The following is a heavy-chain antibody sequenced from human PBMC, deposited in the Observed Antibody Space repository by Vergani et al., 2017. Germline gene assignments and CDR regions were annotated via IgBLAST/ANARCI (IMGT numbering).Heavy chain of an antibody. CDR2: IYYSGST. J-gene: IGHJ5*02. CDR1: GGSISSYY. Sequence: QVQLQESGPGLVKPSETLSLTCTVSGGSISSYYWGWIRQPPGKGLEWIGSIYYSGSTYYNPSLKSRVTISVDTSKNQFSLKLSSVTAADTAVYYCARLPGYYDSSGYYPWGQGTLVTVSS. V-gene: IGHV4-39*01. D-gene: IGHD3-22*01. CDR3: ARLPGYYDSSGYYP.